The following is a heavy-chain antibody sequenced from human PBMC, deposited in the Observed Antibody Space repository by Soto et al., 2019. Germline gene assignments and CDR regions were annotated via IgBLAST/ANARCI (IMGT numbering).Heavy chain of an antibody. V-gene: IGHV1-3*01. J-gene: IGHJ5*02. CDR3: ARGIATGQLDP. CDR2: INPDNANT. CDR1: GYTFTRYT. D-gene: IGHD2-15*01. Sequence: ASVKVSCKASGYTFTRYTMNWVRQAPGQRLEWMGWINPDNANTKSSQKFQDRVIITRDTSASTAYMDLSSLRSEDTAVYYYARGIATGQLDPWGQGTLVTVSS.